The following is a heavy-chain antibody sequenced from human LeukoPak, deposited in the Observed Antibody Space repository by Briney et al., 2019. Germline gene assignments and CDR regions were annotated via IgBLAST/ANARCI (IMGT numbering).Heavy chain of an antibody. J-gene: IGHJ4*02. CDR3: ARHQWLSNFDY. V-gene: IGHV4-34*01. CDR1: VGSFSGYY. CDR2: INHSGST. D-gene: IGHD6-19*01. Sequence: SETLSLTCAVYVGSFSGYYWSWIRQPPGKGLEWIGEINHSGSTNYNPSLKSRVTISVDTSKNQFSLKLSSVTAADTAVYYCARHQWLSNFDYWGQGTLVTVSS.